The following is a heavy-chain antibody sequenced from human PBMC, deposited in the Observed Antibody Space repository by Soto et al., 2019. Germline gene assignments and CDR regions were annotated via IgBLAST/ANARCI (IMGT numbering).Heavy chain of an antibody. CDR2: IYYNDDR. V-gene: IGHV2-5*01. D-gene: IGHD5-12*01. J-gene: IGHJ4*02. Sequence: SGPTLVNPTQTLTLTCTFSGFSFTTAGVAVGWIRQTPGGALEWLTLIYYNDDRRFSPSLKTRLTITGDTSKNQVVPSLTNVDPGATATYFCAHSDGGYEIIYFDFWGQGIPVTVSS. CDR1: GFSFTTAGVA. CDR3: AHSDGGYEIIYFDF.